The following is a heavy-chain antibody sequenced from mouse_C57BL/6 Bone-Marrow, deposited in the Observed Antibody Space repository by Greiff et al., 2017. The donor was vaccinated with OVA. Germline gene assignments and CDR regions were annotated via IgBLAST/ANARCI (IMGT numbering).Heavy chain of an antibody. CDR3: ARGRWLLPWCAY. Sequence: QVQLQQPGTELVKPGASVKLSCKASGYTFTSYWMHWVKQRPGQGLEWIGNINPSNGGTNYNEKFKSKATLPVDKSSSTAYMQLSSLTSEDSAVYYCARGRWLLPWCAYWGQGTLVTVSA. D-gene: IGHD2-3*01. CDR1: GYTFTSYW. J-gene: IGHJ3*01. V-gene: IGHV1-53*01. CDR2: INPSNGGT.